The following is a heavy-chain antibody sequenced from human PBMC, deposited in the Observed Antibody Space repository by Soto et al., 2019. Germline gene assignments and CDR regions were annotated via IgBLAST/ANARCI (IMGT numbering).Heavy chain of an antibody. V-gene: IGHV3-43*01. CDR3: AKDDRRGSTPS. CDR2: ISWDGGST. CDR1: GFTFDDYT. J-gene: IGHJ5*02. Sequence: GGSLRLSCAASGFTFDDYTMHWVRQAPGKGLEWVSLISWDGGSTYYADSVKGRFTISRDNSKNSLYLQMNSLRTGDTALYYCAKDDRRGSTPSWGQGTLVTVSS. D-gene: IGHD1-26*01.